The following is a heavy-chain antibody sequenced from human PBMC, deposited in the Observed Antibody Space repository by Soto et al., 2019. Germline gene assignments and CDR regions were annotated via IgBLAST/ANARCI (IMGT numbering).Heavy chain of an antibody. J-gene: IGHJ4*02. Sequence: QVQLQESGPGLVKPSETLSLTCTVSGDSISSYYWSWIRQPPGKGLEWIGYIYYSGSTNYNPSLKSRVSISVDTSKNPFSLKLSSVTAADTDVYYCARGKGGSYFWGQGTLVTVSS. CDR2: IYYSGST. V-gene: IGHV4-59*01. CDR1: GDSISSYY. D-gene: IGHD1-26*01. CDR3: ARGKGGSYF.